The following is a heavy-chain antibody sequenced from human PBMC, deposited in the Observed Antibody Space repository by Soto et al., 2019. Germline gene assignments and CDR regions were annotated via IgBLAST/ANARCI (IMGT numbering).Heavy chain of an antibody. J-gene: IGHJ5*02. Sequence: QVQLVQSGAEVKKPGSSVKVSCKASGGTFSSYTISWVRQAPGQGLEWMGRIIPILGIANYAQKCQGRVTITADKSTSTAYMELSSLRSEDTAVYYCAREGFSSSWSYNWFDPWGQGTLVTVSS. CDR1: GGTFSSYT. CDR2: IIPILGIA. CDR3: AREGFSSSWSYNWFDP. D-gene: IGHD6-13*01. V-gene: IGHV1-69*08.